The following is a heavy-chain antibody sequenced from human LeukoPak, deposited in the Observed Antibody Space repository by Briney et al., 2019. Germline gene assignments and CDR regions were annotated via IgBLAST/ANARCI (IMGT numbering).Heavy chain of an antibody. D-gene: IGHD3-10*01. CDR2: INHSGST. CDR3: ARGLLWFGELSSASDAFDI. J-gene: IGHJ3*02. Sequence: SETLSLTCAVYGGSFSGYYWSWIRQPPGKGLEWIGEINHSGSTNYNPSLKSRVTISVDTSKNQFSLKLSSVTAADTAVYYCARGLLWFGELSSASDAFDIWGQGTMVTVSS. CDR1: GGSFSGYY. V-gene: IGHV4-34*01.